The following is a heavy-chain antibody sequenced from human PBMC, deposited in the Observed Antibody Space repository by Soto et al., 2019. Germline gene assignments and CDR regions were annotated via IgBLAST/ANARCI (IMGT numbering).Heavy chain of an antibody. CDR3: ARTLSMVRGVTRVFDY. J-gene: IGHJ4*02. CDR1: GFSLSTSGMC. Sequence: SGPRLVNPTQTLTLTCTFSGFSLSTSGMCVSWIRQPPGKALEWLARIDWDDDKYYSTSLKTRLTISKDTSKNQVVLTMTNMDPVDTATYYCARTLSMVRGVTRVFDYWGQGTLVTVSS. D-gene: IGHD3-10*01. V-gene: IGHV2-70*11. CDR2: IDWDDDK.